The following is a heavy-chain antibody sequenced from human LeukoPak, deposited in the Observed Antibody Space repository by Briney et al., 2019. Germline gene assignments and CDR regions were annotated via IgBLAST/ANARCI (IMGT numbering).Heavy chain of an antibody. V-gene: IGHV3-30*02. CDR1: GFTFSSYG. D-gene: IGHD3-3*01. CDR3: AKTLGYYDFWRPEKTRGAFDI. J-gene: IGHJ3*02. Sequence: GGSLRLSCAASGFTFSSYGMHWVRQAPGKGLEWVAFIRYDGSNKYYADSVKGRFTISRDNSKNTLYLQMNSLRAEDTAVYYCAKTLGYYDFWRPEKTRGAFDIWGQGTMVTVSS. CDR2: IRYDGSNK.